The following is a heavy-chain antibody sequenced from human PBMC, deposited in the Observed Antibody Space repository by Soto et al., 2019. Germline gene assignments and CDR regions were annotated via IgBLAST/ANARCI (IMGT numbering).Heavy chain of an antibody. V-gene: IGHV1-18*01. CDR3: ARDKDYGVIEYFQH. J-gene: IGHJ1*01. Sequence: EASVKVSCKASGYTFTSYGISWVRQAPGQGLEWMGWISAYNGNTNYAQKLQGRVTMTTDTSTSTAYMELRSLRSDDTAVYYCARDKDYGVIEYFQHWGQGTLVSVSS. CDR2: ISAYNGNT. D-gene: IGHD4-17*01. CDR1: GYTFTSYG.